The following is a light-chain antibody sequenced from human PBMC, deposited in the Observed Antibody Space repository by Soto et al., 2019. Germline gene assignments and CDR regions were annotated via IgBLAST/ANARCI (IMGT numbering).Light chain of an antibody. J-gene: IGLJ1*01. V-gene: IGLV2-14*01. CDR2: DVS. Sequence: SVLTQPASVSGSPGQSITISCAGTSSDVGGYNYVSWFQQHPGKAPKLMIYDVSYRPSGVSNRFSGSKSGNTASLTISGLQAEDEADYYCSSYTSSSTLVFGTGTKLTVL. CDR3: SSYTSSSTLV. CDR1: SSDVGGYNY.